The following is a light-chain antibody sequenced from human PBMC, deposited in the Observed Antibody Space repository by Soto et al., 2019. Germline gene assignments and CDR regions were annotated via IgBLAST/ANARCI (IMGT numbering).Light chain of an antibody. CDR3: KQYKNWPPLT. Sequence: EIVMTQSPATLSVSPGETATLSCRASQSVASAVAWYQHKPGQAPRLLIVAAPIRVTGVPGRFSGGGSGTECTLTNSSLQSEDFAVYYCKQYKNWPPLTFGGGTTVEIK. CDR2: AAP. J-gene: IGKJ4*01. CDR1: QSVASA. V-gene: IGKV3-15*01.